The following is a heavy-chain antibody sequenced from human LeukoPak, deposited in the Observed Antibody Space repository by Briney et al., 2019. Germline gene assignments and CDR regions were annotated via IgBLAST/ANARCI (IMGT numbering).Heavy chain of an antibody. J-gene: IGHJ4*02. Sequence: GASVKVSCKASGYTFTGYYMHWVRQAPGQGLERMGWINPNSGGTNYAQKFQGRVTMTRDTSISTAYMELSRLRSDDTAVYYCARFAVHRRITVAGQFGLDCWGQGTLVTVSS. CDR1: GYTFTGYY. V-gene: IGHV1-2*02. CDR2: INPNSGGT. CDR3: ARFAVHRRITVAGQFGLDC. D-gene: IGHD6-19*01.